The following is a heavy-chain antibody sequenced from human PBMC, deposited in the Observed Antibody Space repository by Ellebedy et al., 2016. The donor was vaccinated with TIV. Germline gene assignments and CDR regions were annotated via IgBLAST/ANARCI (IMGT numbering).Heavy chain of an antibody. CDR2: VSYDGSKK. Sequence: GESLKISCAASGLTFNSYAMHWVRQAPGKGLDWVAVVSYDGSKKYYADSVKGRFTISRDNSQNMLYLQMESLRPDETAVHHCARPFRLFSPADYWGPGTLVTVSS. CDR3: ARPFRLFSPADY. D-gene: IGHD2/OR15-2a*01. CDR1: GLTFNSYA. V-gene: IGHV3-30-3*01. J-gene: IGHJ4*02.